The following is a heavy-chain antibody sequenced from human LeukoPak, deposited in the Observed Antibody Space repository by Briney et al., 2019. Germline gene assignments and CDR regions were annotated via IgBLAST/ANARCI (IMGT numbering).Heavy chain of an antibody. CDR2: IIPILGIA. CDR1: GGTFSSYA. CDR3: ATDPLDTAMTDY. Sequence: SVKVSCKASGGTFSSYAISWVRQAPGQGLEWMGRIIPILGIANYAQKFQGRVTITADKSTSTAYMELSSLRSENTAVYYCATDPLDTAMTDYWGQGTLVTVSS. J-gene: IGHJ4*02. D-gene: IGHD5-18*01. V-gene: IGHV1-69*04.